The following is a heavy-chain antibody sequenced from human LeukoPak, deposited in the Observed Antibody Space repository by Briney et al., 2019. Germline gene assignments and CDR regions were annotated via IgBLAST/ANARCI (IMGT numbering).Heavy chain of an antibody. D-gene: IGHD2-2*01. CDR1: GYTFSGYY. J-gene: IGHJ4*02. CDR3: ARGRDKTTSPAIDY. V-gene: IGHV1-2*02. Sequence: ASVTVSCKASGYTFSGYYMHWVRQAPGQGHEWMGWISPKSGDTNYAQNFQGRVTMTRDTSISTAYMELSRLTADDAAVYYCARGRDKTTSPAIDYWGQGTLVTVSS. CDR2: ISPKSGDT.